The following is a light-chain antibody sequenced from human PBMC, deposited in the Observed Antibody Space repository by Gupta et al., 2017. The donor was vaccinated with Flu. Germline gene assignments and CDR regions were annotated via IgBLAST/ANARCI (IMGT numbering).Light chain of an antibody. V-gene: IGLV1-47*01. Sequence: VTISCSGSESNIGSNDVLWYQHLPGAAPKLLIYRNNLRPSGVPDRISGSKSGTSSSLAISGLQSDDEAVYYCAAWDDSLSGPVSFGGGTKLTVL. CDR3: AAWDDSLSGPVS. CDR2: RNN. CDR1: ESNIGSND. J-gene: IGLJ3*02.